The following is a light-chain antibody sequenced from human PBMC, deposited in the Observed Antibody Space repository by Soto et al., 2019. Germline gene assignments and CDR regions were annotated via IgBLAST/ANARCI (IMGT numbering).Light chain of an antibody. CDR3: QQRSNWPPIT. CDR2: DAS. Sequence: EIVLTPSPGTLSLSPGERASLSCRADQSVNSVYLAWYQQKPGQAPRLLIYDASNRATGIPARFSGSGSGTDFTLTISSLEPEDFAVYYCQQRSNWPPITFGRGTRLEIK. CDR1: QSVNSVY. J-gene: IGKJ5*01. V-gene: IGKV3-11*01.